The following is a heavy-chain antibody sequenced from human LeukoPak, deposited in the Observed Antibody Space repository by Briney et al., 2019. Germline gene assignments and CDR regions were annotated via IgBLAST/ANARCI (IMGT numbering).Heavy chain of an antibody. CDR2: IKQDGSEM. CDR1: GFTFSSSA. D-gene: IGHD4-17*01. Sequence: GGSLRLSCAASGFTFSSSAMSWVRQAPGKGLEWVANIKQDGSEMYYVDSVKGRFTISRDNAKSSLYLHMNSLSAEDTAVYYCARLPYGDARYFDYWGQGTLVTVSS. J-gene: IGHJ4*02. CDR3: ARLPYGDARYFDY. V-gene: IGHV3-7*01.